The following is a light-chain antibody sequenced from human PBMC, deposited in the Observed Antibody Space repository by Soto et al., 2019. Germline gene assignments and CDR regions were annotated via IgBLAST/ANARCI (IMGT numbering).Light chain of an antibody. CDR2: GNS. Sequence: VLAXPPSVSGAPGQKVTISCTGSSSNIGAGYDLHWYQQLPGTAPKLLLYGNSNRPSGVPDRFSGSKSGTSASLAITGLQAEDEADYYCQSYDSSLSAYVFGTGTKVTVL. J-gene: IGLJ1*01. CDR1: SSNIGAGYD. CDR3: QSYDSSLSAYV. V-gene: IGLV1-40*01.